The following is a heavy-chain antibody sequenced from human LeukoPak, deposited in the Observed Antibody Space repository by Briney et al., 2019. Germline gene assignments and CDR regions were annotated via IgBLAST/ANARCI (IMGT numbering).Heavy chain of an antibody. D-gene: IGHD3-10*01. CDR2: VFYTGSS. CDR1: GGSINSHY. CDR3: ARAGPWQIDP. J-gene: IGHJ5*02. V-gene: IGHV4-59*11. Sequence: SETLSLTCTASGGSINSHYWTWIRQPPGKGLEWIGHVFYTGSSNYHPSLKRRVTISLDRAKNQFSLRLTSVTAADTAVYYCARAGPWQIDPWGQGTLVTVSS.